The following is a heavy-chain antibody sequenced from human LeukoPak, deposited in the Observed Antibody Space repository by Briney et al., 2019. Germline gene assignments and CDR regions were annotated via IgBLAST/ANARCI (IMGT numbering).Heavy chain of an antibody. CDR2: IKQDGSEK. J-gene: IGHJ4*02. V-gene: IGHV3-7*01. CDR1: GFTFSSYW. Sequence: GGSLRLSCAASGFTFSSYWMSWVRQAPGKGLEWVANIKQDGSEKYYVDSVKGRFTISRDNAKNSLYLQMNSLRAEDTAVYYCAREGGRDGYNYLDYWGQGTLVTVSS. CDR3: AREGGRDGYNYLDY. D-gene: IGHD5-24*01.